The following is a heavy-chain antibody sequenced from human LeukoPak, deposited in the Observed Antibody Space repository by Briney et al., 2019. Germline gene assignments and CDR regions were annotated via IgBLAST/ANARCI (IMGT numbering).Heavy chain of an antibody. CDR1: GYTFTSYG. Sequence: ASVRVSCKASGYTFTSYGISWVRQAPGQGLEWMGWISAYNGNTNYAQKLQGRVTMTTDTSTSAAYMELRSLRSDDTAVYYCARDGPGYKLFDYWGQGTLVTVSS. J-gene: IGHJ4*02. CDR2: ISAYNGNT. D-gene: IGHD1-1*01. V-gene: IGHV1-18*01. CDR3: ARDGPGYKLFDY.